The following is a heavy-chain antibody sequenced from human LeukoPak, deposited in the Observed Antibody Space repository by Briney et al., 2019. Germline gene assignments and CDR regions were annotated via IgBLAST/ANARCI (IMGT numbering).Heavy chain of an antibody. V-gene: IGHV5-51*01. Sequence: GKSLKISCKGSGYRFATYWIGWVRQMPGKGLEWMGVIYPGDSDIRYSPSFQGQVTISADKSISTAYLQWSSLKASDIAMYYCARHDKSARYDFPWVPFDIWGQGTMVTVSS. D-gene: IGHD3-3*01. CDR1: GYRFATYW. CDR2: IYPGDSDI. J-gene: IGHJ3*02. CDR3: ARHDKSARYDFPWVPFDI.